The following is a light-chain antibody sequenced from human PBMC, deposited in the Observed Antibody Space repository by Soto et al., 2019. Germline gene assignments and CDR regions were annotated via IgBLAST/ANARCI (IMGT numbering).Light chain of an antibody. Sequence: EIVMTQSPATLSVSPGERATLSCTASHYIYSNVAWFQQRPGQAPRLLIYRASTRATGTPARFTGSGSGTEFTLTTTRLQSEDFDLSYCQHYHHLWTFGQGTKVDIK. J-gene: IGKJ1*01. CDR2: RAS. CDR1: HYIYSN. V-gene: IGKV3-15*01. CDR3: QHYHHLWT.